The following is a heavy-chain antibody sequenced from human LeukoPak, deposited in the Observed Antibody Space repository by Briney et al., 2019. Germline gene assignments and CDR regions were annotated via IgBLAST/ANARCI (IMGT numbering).Heavy chain of an antibody. V-gene: IGHV3-21*01. CDR2: ISSSSSFI. Sequence: GGSLRLSCAASGFTFSSYSMNWVRQAPGKGLEWVSSISSSSSFIYYADSVKGRFTISRDNAKNSLYLQMNSLRAEDTAVYYCAKSLGGAGGYWGQGTLVTVSS. D-gene: IGHD3-10*01. CDR1: GFTFSSYS. J-gene: IGHJ4*02. CDR3: AKSLGGAGGY.